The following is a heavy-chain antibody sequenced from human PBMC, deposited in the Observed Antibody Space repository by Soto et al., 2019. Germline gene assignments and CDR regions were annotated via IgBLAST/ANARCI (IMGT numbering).Heavy chain of an antibody. CDR2: IYWDDDK. J-gene: IGHJ4*02. D-gene: IGHD6-19*01. V-gene: IGHV2-5*02. CDR3: ALVNGYSSGWYFGYFDY. CDR1: GFSLSTSGVG. Sequence: QITLKESGPTLVKPTQTLTLTCTFSGFSLSTSGVGVGWIRQPPGKALEWLALIYWDDDKRYSPSLKSMLTITNDTSKIQVVLTMTNMDPVDTATYYCALVNGYSSGWYFGYFDYWGQGTLVTVSS.